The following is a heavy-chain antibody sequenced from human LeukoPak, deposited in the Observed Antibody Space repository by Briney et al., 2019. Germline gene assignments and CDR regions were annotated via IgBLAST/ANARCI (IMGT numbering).Heavy chain of an antibody. CDR3: AKSRSGWSTFDY. CDR1: GFTFSSYA. D-gene: IGHD6-19*01. V-gene: IGHV3-23*01. J-gene: IGHJ4*02. CDR2: ISGSGGST. Sequence: GGSLRLSCAASGFTFSSYAMSWVRQAPGKGLEWVSAISGSGGSTYFADSVKGRFTISRDNSKNTVSLQMNSLRAEDTAVYSCAKSRSGWSTFDYWGQGSLVTVSS.